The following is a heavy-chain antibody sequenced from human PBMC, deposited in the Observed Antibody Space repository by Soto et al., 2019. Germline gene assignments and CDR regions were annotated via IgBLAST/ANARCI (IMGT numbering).Heavy chain of an antibody. CDR3: ARVPNGRVGWFDT. CDR2: ISAYNGNT. D-gene: IGHD1-26*01. Sequence: QVQLVQSGAEVKKPGASVKVSCKASGYTFTSYGISWVRQAPGQGLEWMGWISAYNGNTNYAQKLQGRVTMTTDTSPRTAYMEPRSMRSDDTAVYYCARVPNGRVGWFDTWGQGTLVTVSS. CDR1: GYTFTSYG. J-gene: IGHJ5*02. V-gene: IGHV1-18*01.